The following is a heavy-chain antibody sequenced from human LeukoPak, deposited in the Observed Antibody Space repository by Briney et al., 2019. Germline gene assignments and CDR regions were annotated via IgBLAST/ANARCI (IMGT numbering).Heavy chain of an antibody. Sequence: GGSLRLSCAASGFTFSSYSMNWVRQAPGKGLEWVSSISSSSSYIYYAGSVKGRFTISRDNAKNSLYLQMNSLRAEDTAVYYCARDCSSTSCYGGGNWGQGTLVTVSS. D-gene: IGHD2-2*01. J-gene: IGHJ4*02. V-gene: IGHV3-21*01. CDR1: GFTFSSYS. CDR3: ARDCSSTSCYGGGN. CDR2: ISSSSSYI.